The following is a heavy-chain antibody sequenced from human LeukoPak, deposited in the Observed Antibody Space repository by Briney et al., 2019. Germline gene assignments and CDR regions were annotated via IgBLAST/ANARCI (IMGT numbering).Heavy chain of an antibody. CDR1: GGSISSDSYY. CDR2: IYYSGST. V-gene: IGHV4-39*01. CDR3: GKRSRSTWNYRRGDY. D-gene: IGHD1-7*01. Sequence: SETLSLTCTVSGGSISSDSYYWGWIRQPPGKGLQWIGCIYYSGSTYYKPSLKSRVSISVDTSKNQFSLKLTSVTAADTAVYYCGKRSRSTWNYRRGDYWGQGTLVTVSS. J-gene: IGHJ4*02.